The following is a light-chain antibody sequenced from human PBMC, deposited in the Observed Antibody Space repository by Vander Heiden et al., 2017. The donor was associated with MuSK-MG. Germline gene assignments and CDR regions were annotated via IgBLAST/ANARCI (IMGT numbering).Light chain of an antibody. Sequence: DIQMTQSPSSLSASVGDRVIITCRASQSISSYLNWYQQKPGKAPKLLIYAASSLQSGVPSRFSGSGSGTDFTLTISSLQPEDFATYYCQQSDSTPPYTFGQGTKLEIK. V-gene: IGKV1-39*01. CDR1: QSISSY. J-gene: IGKJ2*01. CDR3: QQSDSTPPYT. CDR2: AAS.